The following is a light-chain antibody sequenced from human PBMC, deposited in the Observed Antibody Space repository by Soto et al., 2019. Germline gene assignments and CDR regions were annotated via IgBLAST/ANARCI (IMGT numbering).Light chain of an antibody. V-gene: IGKV3-15*01. J-gene: IGKJ1*01. Sequence: EIVMTQSPVTLSVSPGERATLSCRASQSVSSNLAWYQQKPGQAPRLLIYGASTRATGIPARFSGSGSGTEFTLTISRVEPEDFAVYFCQHYGDSSWTFGQGSRVEIK. CDR1: QSVSSN. CDR2: GAS. CDR3: QHYGDSSWT.